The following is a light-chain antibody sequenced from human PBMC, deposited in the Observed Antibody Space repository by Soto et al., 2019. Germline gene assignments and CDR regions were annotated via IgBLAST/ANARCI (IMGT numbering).Light chain of an antibody. CDR3: QQYNNWPII. CDR1: QSVSSN. V-gene: IGKV3-15*01. Sequence: EIVMTQSPATLSVSPGERATLSCRASQSVSSNLAWYQQKPGQAPRLLIYGASTRATGIPARFSGSGSGTEFTLTISSLQSEDFAVYYCQQYNNWPIIFGHGTRLEIK. CDR2: GAS. J-gene: IGKJ5*01.